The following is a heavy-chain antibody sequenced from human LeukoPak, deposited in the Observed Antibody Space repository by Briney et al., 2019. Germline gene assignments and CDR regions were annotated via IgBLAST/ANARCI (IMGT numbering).Heavy chain of an antibody. Sequence: GGSLRLSCAASRFRFASYGMHWVRQAPGKGLEWVAYIRYDGSDKYYADSVKGRFTISRDNSKNTLYLQMNSLRAEDTAVYYCAKSLWFGELGFDYWGQGTLVTVSS. D-gene: IGHD3-10*01. V-gene: IGHV3-30*02. J-gene: IGHJ4*02. CDR1: RFRFASYG. CDR3: AKSLWFGELGFDY. CDR2: IRYDGSDK.